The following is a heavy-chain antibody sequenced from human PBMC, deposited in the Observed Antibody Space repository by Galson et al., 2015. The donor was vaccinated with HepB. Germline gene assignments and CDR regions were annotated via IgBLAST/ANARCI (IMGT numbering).Heavy chain of an antibody. J-gene: IGHJ5*02. CDR2: IYYSGST. CDR3: ARYDGVDLKFDP. D-gene: IGHD3-3*01. CDR1: GGSISSGGYY. V-gene: IGHV4-31*03. Sequence: TLSLTCTVSGGSISSGGYYWSWIRQHPGKGLEWIGYIYYSGSTYYNPSLKSRVTISVDTSKNQFSLKLSSVTAADTAVYYCARYDGVDLKFDPWGQGTLVTVSS.